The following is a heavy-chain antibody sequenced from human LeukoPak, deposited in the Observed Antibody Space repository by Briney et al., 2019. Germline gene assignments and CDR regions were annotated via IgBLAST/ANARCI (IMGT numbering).Heavy chain of an antibody. J-gene: IGHJ4*02. CDR1: GYSFTTYC. CDR3: VRHNNYALDY. Sequence: GESLKISCKGSGYSFTTYCIGWVRQMPGKGLEWMGIIYPGNSDTRYSPSFQGQVTISADKSISTAYLHWRGLKASDTAMYYCVRHNNYALDYWGQGTLVTVSS. V-gene: IGHV5-51*01. CDR2: IYPGNSDT. D-gene: IGHD5-18*01.